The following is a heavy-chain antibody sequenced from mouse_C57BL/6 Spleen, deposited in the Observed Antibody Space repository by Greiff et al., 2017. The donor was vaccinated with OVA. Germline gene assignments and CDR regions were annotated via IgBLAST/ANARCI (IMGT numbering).Heavy chain of an antibody. CDR1: GYTFTSYW. V-gene: IGHV1-52*01. CDR3: AREDDYGSSYRYFDY. J-gene: IGHJ2*01. CDR2: IDPSDSET. Sequence: QVQLKQPGAELVRPGSSVKLSCKASGYTFTSYWMHWVKQRPIQGLEWIGNIDPSDSETHYNQKFKDKATLTVDKSSSTAYMQLSSLTSEDSAVYYCAREDDYGSSYRYFDYWGQGTPLTVSS. D-gene: IGHD1-1*01.